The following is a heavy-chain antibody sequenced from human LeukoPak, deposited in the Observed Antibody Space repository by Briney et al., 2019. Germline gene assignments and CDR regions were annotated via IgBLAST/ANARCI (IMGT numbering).Heavy chain of an antibody. CDR3: ARESGNSAFDY. Sequence: GGSLRLSCAASGFTFSSYAMPWVRQAPGKGLEYVSAISSNGGSTYYANSVKGRFTISRDNSKNTLYLQMGSLRAEDMAVYYCARESGNSAFDYWGQGTLVTVSS. CDR1: GFTFSSYA. D-gene: IGHD4-23*01. J-gene: IGHJ4*02. V-gene: IGHV3-64*01. CDR2: ISSNGGST.